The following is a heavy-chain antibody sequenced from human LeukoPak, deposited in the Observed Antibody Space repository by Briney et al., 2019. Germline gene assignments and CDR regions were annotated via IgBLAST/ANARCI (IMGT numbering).Heavy chain of an antibody. CDR3: AKDQFPQFPAREVYGMDV. J-gene: IGHJ6*02. V-gene: IGHV3-43D*03. D-gene: IGHD6-25*01. Sequence: GGSLRLSCAASGFTFDDYAMHWVRQAPGKGLEWVSLIGWDGAGTYYADSVKGRFTISRDNSKNSLYLQMNSLRADDTALYYCAKDQFPQFPAREVYGMDVWGQGTTVTVSS. CDR1: GFTFDDYA. CDR2: IGWDGAGT.